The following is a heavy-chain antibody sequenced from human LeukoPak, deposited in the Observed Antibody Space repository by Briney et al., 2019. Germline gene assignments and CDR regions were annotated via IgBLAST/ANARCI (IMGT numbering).Heavy chain of an antibody. J-gene: IGHJ3*02. D-gene: IGHD3-22*01. CDR2: IYPGDSDT. V-gene: IGHV5-51*01. Sequence: GESLKISCKGSGYSFTSYWIGWVRQMPGKGLEWMGIIYPGDSDTRYSPSFQGQVTISADKSISTAYLQWSSLKASDTAMYYCARRRNMIEAPDDAFDIWGQGTMVTVSS. CDR3: ARRRNMIEAPDDAFDI. CDR1: GYSFTSYW.